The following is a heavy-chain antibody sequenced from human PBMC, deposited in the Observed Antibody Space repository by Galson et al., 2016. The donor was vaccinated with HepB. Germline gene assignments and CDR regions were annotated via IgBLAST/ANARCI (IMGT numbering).Heavy chain of an antibody. CDR3: ATRGGELLPGDLDV. CDR2: IDPSDSYT. V-gene: IGHV5-10-1*01. D-gene: IGHD1-26*01. CDR1: GYSFTSDW. Sequence: QSGAEVKKPGESLRISCKGSGYSFTSDWISWVRQMPGKGLEWMGRIDPSDSYTNYSPSFQGHVTISADKSISTAYLQCISLKASATAMYYCATRGGELLPGDLDVWGKGTTVTVSS. J-gene: IGHJ6*04.